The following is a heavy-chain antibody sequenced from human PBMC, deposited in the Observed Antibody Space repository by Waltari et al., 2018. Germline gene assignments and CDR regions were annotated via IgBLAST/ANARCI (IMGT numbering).Heavy chain of an antibody. CDR3: ARGGGVGATFYFDY. Sequence: QVQLQQWGAGLLKPSETLSLTCAVYGGSFSGYDWSWIRQPPGKGLEWIGEINHSGSTNYNPSLKSRVTISVDTSKNQFSRKLSSVTAADTAVYYCARGGGVGATFYFDYWGQGTLVTVSS. CDR1: GGSFSGYD. J-gene: IGHJ4*02. CDR2: INHSGST. D-gene: IGHD1-26*01. V-gene: IGHV4-34*01.